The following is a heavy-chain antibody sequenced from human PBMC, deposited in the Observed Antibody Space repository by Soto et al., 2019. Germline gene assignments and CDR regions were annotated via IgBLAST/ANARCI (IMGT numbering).Heavy chain of an antibody. V-gene: IGHV4-34*01. CDR2: INPSGNT. Sequence: SETLSLTCAVYGGSLSGYYWSWIRQPPGKALEWLGEINPSGNTNYNPSLKSRVTISVDTSTNQLFLNLSSVTAADTAMYYCARHHVRGRTIAGAAEFWGQGTLVTVSS. D-gene: IGHD1-26*01. CDR1: GGSLSGYY. J-gene: IGHJ4*02. CDR3: ARHHVRGRTIAGAAEF.